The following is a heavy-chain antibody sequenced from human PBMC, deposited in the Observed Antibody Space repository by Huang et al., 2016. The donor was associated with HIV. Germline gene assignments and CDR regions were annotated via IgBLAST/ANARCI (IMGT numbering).Heavy chain of an antibody. Sequence: VQLVQSGAEVKKPGESLRISCKASGYRFSNYWVAWVRQMPGKGLEVIGISDPGDSKTRYSPSFEGQVTISADKSVNTAYLQWSSLKASDTAIYYCARHGAIVVVPAAMPHFDFWGPGTLVTVPS. J-gene: IGHJ4*02. D-gene: IGHD2-2*01. CDR2: SDPGDSKT. V-gene: IGHV5-51*01. CDR1: GYRFSNYW. CDR3: ARHGAIVVVPAAMPHFDF.